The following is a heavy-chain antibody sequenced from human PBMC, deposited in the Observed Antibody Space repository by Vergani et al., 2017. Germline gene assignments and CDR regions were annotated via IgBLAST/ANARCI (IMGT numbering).Heavy chain of an antibody. V-gene: IGHV3-74*01. D-gene: IGHD3-16*02. CDR1: GFTFSSYW. J-gene: IGHJ5*02. Sequence: EVQLVESGGGLVQPGGSLRLSCAASGFTFSSYWMHGVRQAPGKGLVWVSRINSDGSSTSYADSVKGRFTISRDNAKNTLYLQMNSLRAEDTAVYYCARGFYDDYIWGSYRGNWFDPWGQGTLVTVSS. CDR3: ARGFYDDYIWGSYRGNWFDP. CDR2: INSDGSST.